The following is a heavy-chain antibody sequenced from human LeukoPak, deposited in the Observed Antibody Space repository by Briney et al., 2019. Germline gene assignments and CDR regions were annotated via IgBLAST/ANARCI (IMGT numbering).Heavy chain of an antibody. Sequence: GASVKVSCKASGGTFSSYAISWVRQAPGQGLEWMGGIIPIFGTANYAQKFQGRVTITADESTSTAYMKLSSLRSEDTAVYYCARAIQLRLPPDYYYYYGMDVWGQGTTVTVSS. V-gene: IGHV1-69*13. CDR1: GGTFSSYA. D-gene: IGHD3-3*01. CDR3: ARAIQLRLPPDYYYYYGMDV. CDR2: IIPIFGTA. J-gene: IGHJ6*02.